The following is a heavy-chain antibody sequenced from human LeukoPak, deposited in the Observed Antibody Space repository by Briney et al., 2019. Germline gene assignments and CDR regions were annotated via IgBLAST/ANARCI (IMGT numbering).Heavy chain of an antibody. Sequence: SETLSLTCTVSGGPIRSSSYYWGWIRQPPGKGLEWIGSIYYSGSTYYNPSLKSRVTISVDTSKNQFSLKLSSVTAADTAVYYCASGYSYGYPTRSVDYWGQGTLVTVSS. V-gene: IGHV4-39*01. CDR1: GGPIRSSSYY. D-gene: IGHD5-18*01. CDR3: ASGYSYGYPTRSVDY. CDR2: IYYSGST. J-gene: IGHJ4*02.